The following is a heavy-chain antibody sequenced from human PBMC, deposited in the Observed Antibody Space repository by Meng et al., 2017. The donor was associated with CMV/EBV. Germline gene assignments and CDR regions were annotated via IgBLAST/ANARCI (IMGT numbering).Heavy chain of an antibody. Sequence: SGGPISSYYWSWIRQPAGKGLEWIGRIYTSGSTNYNPSLKSRVTMSVDTSKNQFSLKLSSVTAADTAVYYCARDRTKPRVARNWYFDLWGRGTLVTVSS. CDR1: GGPISSYY. D-gene: IGHD2-8*01. CDR2: IYTSGST. J-gene: IGHJ2*01. CDR3: ARDRTKPRVARNWYFDL. V-gene: IGHV4-4*07.